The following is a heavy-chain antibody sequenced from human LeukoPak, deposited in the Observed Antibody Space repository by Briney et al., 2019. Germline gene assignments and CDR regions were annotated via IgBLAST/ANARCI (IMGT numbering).Heavy chain of an antibody. CDR3: ARFGAIAAAGTGFDY. CDR1: GFTFSSYA. Sequence: GGSLRLSCAASGFTFSSYAMSWVRQAPGKGLEWVSAISGSGGSTYYADSVKGRFTISRDNSKNTLYLQMNSLRAEDTAVYYCARFGAIAAAGTGFDYWGQGTLVTVSS. CDR2: ISGSGGST. V-gene: IGHV3-23*01. J-gene: IGHJ4*02. D-gene: IGHD6-13*01.